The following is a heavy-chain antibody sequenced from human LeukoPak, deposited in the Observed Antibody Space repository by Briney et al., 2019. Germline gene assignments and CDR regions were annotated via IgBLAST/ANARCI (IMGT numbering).Heavy chain of an antibody. J-gene: IGHJ4*02. CDR3: GKTTTGYSSGQKPAWPVDY. Sequence: GGSLRLSCEASGFTFGSYAMYWVRQAPGKGLEWVAGIFGSGGSAHYADSAKGRFTISRDNSKNTVYLQINSLRAEDTADYYCGKTTTGYSSGQKPAWPVDYWGQGTLVTVSS. CDR1: GFTFGSYA. V-gene: IGHV3-23*01. D-gene: IGHD6-19*01. CDR2: IFGSGGSA.